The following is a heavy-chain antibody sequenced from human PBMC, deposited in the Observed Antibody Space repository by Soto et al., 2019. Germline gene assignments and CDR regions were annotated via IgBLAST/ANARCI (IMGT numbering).Heavy chain of an antibody. CDR3: ARGLLFLDSLFKYVYAL. V-gene: IGHV1-18*01. CDR1: GYTFTSYG. J-gene: IGHJ3*01. D-gene: IGHD3-3*01. CDR2: ISAYNGNT. Sequence: ASVKVSCKASGYTFTSYGISWVRQAPGQGFEWMGWISAYNGNTNYAQKLQGRVTMTTDTSTSTAYMELRSLRSDDTAVYYCARGLLFLDSLFKYVYALWVQGTIVSVS.